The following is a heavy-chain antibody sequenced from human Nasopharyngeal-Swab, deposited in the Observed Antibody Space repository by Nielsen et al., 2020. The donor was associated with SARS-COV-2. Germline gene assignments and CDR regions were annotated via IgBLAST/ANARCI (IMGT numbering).Heavy chain of an antibody. CDR3: ARDWTTGTTHYFDY. Sequence: GESLKISCAASGFTFSSYWMSWVRQAPGKGLEWVANIKQDGSNKYYADSVKGRFTISRDNSKNTLYLQMNSLRAEDTAVYYCARDWTTGTTHYFDYWGQGTLVTVSS. CDR2: IKQDGSNK. V-gene: IGHV3-7*01. D-gene: IGHD1-1*01. J-gene: IGHJ4*02. CDR1: GFTFSSYW.